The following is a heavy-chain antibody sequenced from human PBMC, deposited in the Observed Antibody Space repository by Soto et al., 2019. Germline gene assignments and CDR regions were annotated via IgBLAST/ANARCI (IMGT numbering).Heavy chain of an antibody. Sequence: QVQLQESGPGLVKPSQTLSLTCTVSGGSISSGDYYWSWLRQPPGKGLEWIGYIYYSGSTDYNPSLKSRVTISVDTSKNQFSRKLSSVTAADTAVYYCARGDGGYGLYYFDYWGQGTLVTVSS. CDR3: ARGDGGYGLYYFDY. CDR1: GGSISSGDYY. CDR2: IYYSGST. D-gene: IGHD5-12*01. J-gene: IGHJ4*02. V-gene: IGHV4-30-4*01.